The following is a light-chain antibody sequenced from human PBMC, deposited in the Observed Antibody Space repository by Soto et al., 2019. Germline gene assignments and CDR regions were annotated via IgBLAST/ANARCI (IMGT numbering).Light chain of an antibody. V-gene: IGKV1-12*01. CDR3: QQSNSPPYT. Sequence: DIQMTQSPSSVSASVGDRVTITCRASQGISSWLAWYQQRPGKAPKLLIYAASNLQTGVPSRFSGSGSGTDFTLTITSLQPEDFVTYYCQQSNSPPYTFGQGTKLEIK. CDR2: AAS. J-gene: IGKJ2*01. CDR1: QGISSW.